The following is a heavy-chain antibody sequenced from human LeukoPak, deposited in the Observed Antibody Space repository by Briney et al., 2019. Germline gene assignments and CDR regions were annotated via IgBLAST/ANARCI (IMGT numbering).Heavy chain of an antibody. J-gene: IGHJ6*03. CDR2: INHSGST. Sequence: PSETLSLTCAVYGGSFSGYYWSWIRQPPGKGLEWIGEINHSGSTNYNPSLKSRVTISVDTSKNQFSLKLSSVTAADTAVYYCARLRSWADYYMDVWGKGTTVTVSS. D-gene: IGHD4-17*01. CDR3: ARLRSWADYYMDV. CDR1: GGSFSGYY. V-gene: IGHV4-34*01.